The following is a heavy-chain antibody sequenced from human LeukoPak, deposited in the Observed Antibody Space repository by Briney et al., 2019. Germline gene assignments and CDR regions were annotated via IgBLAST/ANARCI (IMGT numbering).Heavy chain of an antibody. CDR3: ARAPADSYGAFDY. Sequence: SQTLSLTCAVSGGAISRGGYSWSWIRQPPGKGLEWIGYVYHTESTYYNASLKSRVTMSVDTSRNQFSLKLSSVTAADTAVYYCARAPADSYGAFDYWGQGTLVTVSS. CDR1: GGAISRGGYS. J-gene: IGHJ4*02. CDR2: VYHTEST. D-gene: IGHD5-18*01. V-gene: IGHV4-30-2*01.